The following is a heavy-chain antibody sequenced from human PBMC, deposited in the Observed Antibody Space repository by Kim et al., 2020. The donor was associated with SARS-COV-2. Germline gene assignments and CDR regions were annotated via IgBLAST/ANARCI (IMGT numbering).Heavy chain of an antibody. J-gene: IGHJ4*02. D-gene: IGHD5-12*01. V-gene: IGHV4-39*07. CDR1: GGSISSSSYY. CDR2: IYCSGRT. CDR3: ASTPRWLRLAFDY. Sequence: SETLCLTCTVSGGSISSSSYYWGWIRQPPGKGLEWIGSIYCSGRTYYNPSLKSLATISVDTSKNQSSLKLSSVTAADTAVYYCASTPRWLRLAFDYWGQGTLVTVSS.